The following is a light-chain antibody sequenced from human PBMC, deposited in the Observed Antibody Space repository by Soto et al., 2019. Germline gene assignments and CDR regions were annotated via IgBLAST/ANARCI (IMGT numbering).Light chain of an antibody. Sequence: QSALTQPDSVSGSPGQSITLSCTGTSSDVGSYNLVSWYQQHPGKAPKLMIYEGSKRPSGVSNRFSGSKSGNTASLTISGLRAEGEADYYCCSFAGSNTFVFGTGTKLTVL. CDR2: EGS. J-gene: IGLJ1*01. CDR3: CSFAGSNTFV. CDR1: SSDVGSYNL. V-gene: IGLV2-23*03.